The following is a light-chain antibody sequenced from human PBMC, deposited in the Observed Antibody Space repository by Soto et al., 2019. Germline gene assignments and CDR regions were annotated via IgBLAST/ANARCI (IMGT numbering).Light chain of an antibody. Sequence: EIVMTQSPATLSVSPGEGATLSCKASQNVYNNLAWYQQRPGQPPRLLIYDASTRATGISARFSGSGYGTEFTLTISSLQSEDFAVYFCQQCRNWPLTFGGGTRWIS. CDR2: DAS. CDR1: QNVYNN. V-gene: IGKV3-15*01. J-gene: IGKJ4*01. CDR3: QQCRNWPLT.